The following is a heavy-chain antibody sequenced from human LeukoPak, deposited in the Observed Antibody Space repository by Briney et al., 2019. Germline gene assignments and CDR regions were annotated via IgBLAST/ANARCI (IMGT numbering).Heavy chain of an antibody. J-gene: IGHJ4*02. CDR3: ARVQPQPIYSSGWYYFDY. Sequence: SETLSLTCTVSGGSISSGGYYWSWIRQHPGKGLEWIGYIYYSGSTYYNPSLKSRVTISVDTSKNQFSLKPSSVTAADTAVYYCARVQPQPIYSSGWYYFDYWGQGTLVTVSS. D-gene: IGHD6-19*01. V-gene: IGHV4-31*03. CDR1: GGSISSGGYY. CDR2: IYYSGST.